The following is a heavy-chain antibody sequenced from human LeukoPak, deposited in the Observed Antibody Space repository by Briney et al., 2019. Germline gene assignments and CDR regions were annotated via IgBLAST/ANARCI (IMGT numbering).Heavy chain of an antibody. Sequence: GGSLRLSCAASGFTFSSYSMNWVRQAPGKGLEWVSSISSSGSYIYYADSVKGRFTISRDNAKNSLYLHMNSLRAEDTAVYYCASGGYREYYFDYWGQGTLVTVSS. V-gene: IGHV3-21*01. CDR3: ASGGYREYYFDY. D-gene: IGHD5-12*01. J-gene: IGHJ4*02. CDR1: GFTFSSYS. CDR2: ISSSGSYI.